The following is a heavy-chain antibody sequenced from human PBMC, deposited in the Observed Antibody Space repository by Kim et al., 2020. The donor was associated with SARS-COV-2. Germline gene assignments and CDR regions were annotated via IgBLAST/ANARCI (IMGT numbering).Heavy chain of an antibody. J-gene: IGHJ4*02. V-gene: IGHV1-2*06. CDR3: ARDLPPEVTIFGVVIREYYFDY. D-gene: IGHD3-3*01. CDR2: INPNSGGT. CDR1: GYTFTGYY. Sequence: ASVKVSCKASGYTFTGYYMHWVRQAPGQGLEWMGRINPNSGGTNYAQKFQGRVTMTRDTSISTAYMELSRLRSDETAVYYCARDLPPEVTIFGVVIREYYFDYWGQGTLVTVSS.